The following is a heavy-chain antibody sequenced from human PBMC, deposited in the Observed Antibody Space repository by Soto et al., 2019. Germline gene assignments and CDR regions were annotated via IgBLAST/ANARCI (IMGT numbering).Heavy chain of an antibody. CDR1: GFTFSDYY. D-gene: IGHD6-19*01. Sequence: GGSLRLSCAASGFTFSDYYMSWIRQAPGKGLEWVSYISSSGSTIYYADSVKGRFTISRDNAKNSLYLQMNSLRAEDTAVYYCARDSSGWYPHYYYMDVWGKGTTVTVSS. CDR3: ARDSSGWYPHYYYMDV. J-gene: IGHJ6*03. V-gene: IGHV3-11*01. CDR2: ISSSGSTI.